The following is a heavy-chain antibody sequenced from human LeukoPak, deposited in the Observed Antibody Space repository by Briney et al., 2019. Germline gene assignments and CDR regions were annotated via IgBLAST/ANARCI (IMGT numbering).Heavy chain of an antibody. V-gene: IGHV1-69*05. CDR2: IIPIFGTA. CDR3: ARDKTYCSGGSCYRVDFDY. J-gene: IGHJ4*02. CDR1: GGTFSSYA. D-gene: IGHD2-15*01. Sequence: SVKVSCKASGGTFSSYAISWVRQAPGQELEWMGRIIPIFGTANYAQKFQGRVTITTDESTSTAYMELSSLRSEDTAVYYCARDKTYCSGGSCYRVDFDYWGQGTLVTVSS.